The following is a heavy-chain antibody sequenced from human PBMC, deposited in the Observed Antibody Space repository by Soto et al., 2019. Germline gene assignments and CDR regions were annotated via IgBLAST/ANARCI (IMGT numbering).Heavy chain of an antibody. V-gene: IGHV1-46*01. CDR1: GDTFTDYY. J-gene: IGHJ6*02. Sequence: ASVKVSCKASGDTFTDYYIHWVRQAPGQGLEWMGVIRPTGDFTNYAQKFQGRVTMTRDTSTSTVYMVLSSLKSEDTAVYYCARDRPTPWFRTGMDVWGQGTTVTVSS. D-gene: IGHD3-9*01. CDR2: IRPTGDFT. CDR3: ARDRPTPWFRTGMDV.